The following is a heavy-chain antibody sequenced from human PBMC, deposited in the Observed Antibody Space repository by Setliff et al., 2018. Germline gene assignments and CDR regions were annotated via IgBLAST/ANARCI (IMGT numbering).Heavy chain of an antibody. CDR1: GGSTSNSDYY. CDR3: ARVRKGYSGYDFGDY. Sequence: SETLSLTCAVYGGSTSNSDYYWGWIRQPPGKGLEWIGSIYHSGGTYYNPFLKSRVTISVDTSKNQVSLKLSSVTAADTAVYYCARVRKGYSGYDFGDYWGQGTLVTVSS. J-gene: IGHJ4*02. D-gene: IGHD5-12*01. CDR2: IYHSGGT. V-gene: IGHV4-39*07.